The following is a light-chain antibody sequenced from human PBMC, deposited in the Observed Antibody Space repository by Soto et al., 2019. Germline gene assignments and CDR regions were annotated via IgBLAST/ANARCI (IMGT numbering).Light chain of an antibody. V-gene: IGKV1-39*01. CDR1: QSISNY. CDR2: AAS. CDR3: QQSFSPLWT. Sequence: DLQMTQSPSSLSASVGDRVTITCRASQSISNYLNWYQQKPGKAPKLLIYAASSMQSGVPSRFSGSGSETDFTLTISSLQPDDSATYYCQQSFSPLWTFGQGTKVE. J-gene: IGKJ1*01.